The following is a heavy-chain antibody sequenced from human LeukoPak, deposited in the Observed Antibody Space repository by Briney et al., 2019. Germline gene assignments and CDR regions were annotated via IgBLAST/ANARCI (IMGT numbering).Heavy chain of an antibody. D-gene: IGHD5-18*01. CDR3: ARGGLSGYSYGYYFDY. CDR1: GGSFSGYY. Sequence: SETLSLTCAVYGGSFSGYYWSWLRQPPGKGLEWIGEINRSGSTNYNPSLTSRVTISVDTSKNQFSLKLSSVTAADTAVYYCARGGLSGYSYGYYFDYWGQGTLVTVSS. CDR2: INRSGST. J-gene: IGHJ4*02. V-gene: IGHV4-34*01.